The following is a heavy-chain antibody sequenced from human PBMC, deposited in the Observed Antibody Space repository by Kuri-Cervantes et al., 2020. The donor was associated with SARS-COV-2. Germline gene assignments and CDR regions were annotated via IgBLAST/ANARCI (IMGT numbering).Heavy chain of an antibody. CDR2: IYYSGST. CDR1: GGSISSSSYY. V-gene: IGHV4-39*01. Sequence: SETLSLTCTVSGGSISSSSYYWGWIRQPPGKGLEWIGSIYYSGSTYYNPSLKSRVTISVDTSKNQFSLKLSSVTAADTAVYYCARHFDCSGGSCYSPTYFDYWGQGTLVTVSS. J-gene: IGHJ4*02. D-gene: IGHD2-15*01. CDR3: ARHFDCSGGSCYSPTYFDY.